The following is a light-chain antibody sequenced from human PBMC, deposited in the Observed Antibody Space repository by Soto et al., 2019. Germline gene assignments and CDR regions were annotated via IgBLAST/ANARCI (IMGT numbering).Light chain of an antibody. CDR2: DAS. CDR1: QDISNY. CDR3: QQYDNLPLT. J-gene: IGKJ4*01. Sequence: DIQMTQSLSSLSASVGDRVTITCQASQDISNYLNWYQQKPGKAPKLLIYDASNLETGVPSRFSGGGSGTDFTFTISSLQPEDIATYYCQQYDNLPLTFGGGTKVEIK. V-gene: IGKV1-33*01.